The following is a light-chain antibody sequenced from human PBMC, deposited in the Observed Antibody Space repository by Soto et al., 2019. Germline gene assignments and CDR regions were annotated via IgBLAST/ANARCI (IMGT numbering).Light chain of an antibody. J-gene: IGKJ1*01. V-gene: IGKV1-5*01. Sequence: DIQMTQSPSTLSAYVGDRVTITCRASQSVNSWLAWYQQKPGRAPKLLIYSVSNLDSGVPSRFSGSGSWTEFTLTISSLQPDDFATYYCQQFSSYSRTFGQGTKVEMK. CDR2: SVS. CDR3: QQFSSYSRT. CDR1: QSVNSW.